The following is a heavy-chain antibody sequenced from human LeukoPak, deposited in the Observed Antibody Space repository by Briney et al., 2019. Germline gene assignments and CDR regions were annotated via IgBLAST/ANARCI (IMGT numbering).Heavy chain of an antibody. D-gene: IGHD5-24*01. CDR3: ARGPGRDGYNWDY. Sequence: ASVKVSCKASGYTFTGYYMHWVRQAPGQGLEWMGWINPNSGGTNYAQKFQGRVTMTRDTSISTAYMELSRLRSDDTAVYYCARGPGRDGYNWDYWGQGALVTVSS. J-gene: IGHJ4*02. V-gene: IGHV1-2*02. CDR2: INPNSGGT. CDR1: GYTFTGYY.